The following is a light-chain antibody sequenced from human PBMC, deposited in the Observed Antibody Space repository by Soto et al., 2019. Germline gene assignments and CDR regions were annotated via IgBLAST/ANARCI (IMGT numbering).Light chain of an antibody. CDR2: DAS. CDR3: QRRRYWPVT. Sequence: EIVLPQSPAILSMSPGERATLSCRASQSVSSYFAWYQQNPGQAPRLLIYDASNKATGVPARFSGSGSGTDLSLTISGLEPEDFSVHCLQRRRYWPVTFGQGTKVDIK. CDR1: QSVSSY. J-gene: IGKJ1*01. V-gene: IGKV3-11*01.